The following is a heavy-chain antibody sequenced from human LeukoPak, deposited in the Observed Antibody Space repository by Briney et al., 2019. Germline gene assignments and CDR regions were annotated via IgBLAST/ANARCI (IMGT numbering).Heavy chain of an antibody. D-gene: IGHD4-23*01. V-gene: IGHV3-9*01. CDR2: ISWNSGSI. CDR1: GFTFDDYA. J-gene: IGHJ4*02. CDR3: AKNRWYSFDY. Sequence: GGSLRLSCAASGFTFDDYAMHWVRQAPGKGLEWVSGISWNSGSIGYADSVKGRFTISRDNARNSLSLQMNSLRAEDTAVYYCAKNRWYSFDYWGQGSLVTVSS.